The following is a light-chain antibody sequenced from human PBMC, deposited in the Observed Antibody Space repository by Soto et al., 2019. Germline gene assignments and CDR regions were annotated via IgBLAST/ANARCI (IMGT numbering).Light chain of an antibody. CDR2: SLS. V-gene: IGKV2-40*01. CDR3: MQRKEFPFT. CDR1: QTLLDSDDGTTY. J-gene: IGKJ4*01. Sequence: DIVMTQTPLALSVTPGETASISCRSSQTLLDSDDGTTYLDWYLLKPGQSPQLVSYSLSYRASGVPDRVRGSGSGTDFTLNINRVEAEDVGVYYCMQRKEFPFTFGGGTKVEIK.